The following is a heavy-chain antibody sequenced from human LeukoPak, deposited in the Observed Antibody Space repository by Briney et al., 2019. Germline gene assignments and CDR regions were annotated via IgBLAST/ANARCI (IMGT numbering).Heavy chain of an antibody. Sequence: GGSLRLSCAASGFTFSSYWMHWVRQAPGKGLVWVSRINSDGSSTSYVDSVKGRFTISRDNAKNTLYLQMNSLRAEDTAVYYCRYYENSGGGKIDYWGQGTLVTVSS. J-gene: IGHJ4*02. CDR3: RYYENSGGGKIDY. V-gene: IGHV3-74*01. CDR1: GFTFSSYW. D-gene: IGHD3-22*01. CDR2: INSDGSST.